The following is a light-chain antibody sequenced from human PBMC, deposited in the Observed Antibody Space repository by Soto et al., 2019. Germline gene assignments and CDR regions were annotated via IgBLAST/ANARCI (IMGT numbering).Light chain of an antibody. J-gene: IGKJ5*01. CDR3: QQYSNWPPIT. CDR2: GAS. V-gene: IGKV3-15*01. CDR1: QSVSSS. Sequence: EIVMTQSPATVSVSPGERATLSCRATQSVSSSLAWYQQKPGQAPRLLIYGASTRATGIPARFSGSGSGTEFTLTISSLQSEDFAVYYWQQYSNWPPITFGQGTRLEIK.